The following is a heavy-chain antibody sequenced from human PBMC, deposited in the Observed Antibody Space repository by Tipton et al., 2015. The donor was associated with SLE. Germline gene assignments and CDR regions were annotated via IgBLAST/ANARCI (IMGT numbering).Heavy chain of an antibody. Sequence: TLSLTCVVYGGSFSGYYWSWIRQHPGKGLEWIGYIYYSGNTYYNPSLKSRVTISVDTSKNQFSLKLSSVTAADTAVYYCARVEDDYGDFWDYWGQGTLVTVSS. CDR3: ARVEDDYGDFWDY. V-gene: IGHV4-31*11. CDR1: GGSFSGYY. D-gene: IGHD4-17*01. CDR2: IYYSGNT. J-gene: IGHJ4*02.